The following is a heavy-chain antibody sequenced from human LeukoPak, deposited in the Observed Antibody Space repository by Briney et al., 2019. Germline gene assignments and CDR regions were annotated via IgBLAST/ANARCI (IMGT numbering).Heavy chain of an antibody. V-gene: IGHV3-11*01. J-gene: IGHJ5*02. CDR2: ISSSGSTI. CDR3: ARRGDSSGYYYEYNWFDP. CDR1: GFTFSDYY. Sequence: GGSLRLSCAASGFTFSDYYMSWIRQAPGKGLERVSYISSSGSTIYYADSVKGRFTISRDNAKNSLYLQMNSLRAEDTAVYYCARRGDSSGYYYEYNWFDPWGQGTLVTVSS. D-gene: IGHD3-22*01.